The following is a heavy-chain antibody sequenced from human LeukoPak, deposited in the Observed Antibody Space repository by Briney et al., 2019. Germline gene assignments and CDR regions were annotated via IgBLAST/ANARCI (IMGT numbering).Heavy chain of an antibody. V-gene: IGHV1-2*02. J-gene: IGHJ5*02. CDR1: GYTFTGYY. CDR3: ARGSCSSTSCLTSGWFDP. Sequence: ASVKVSCKASGYTFTGYYMHWVRQAPGQGLEWMGWINPNSGGTNYAQKFQGRVTMTRDTSISTAYMELSRLRSDDTAVYYCARGSCSSTSCLTSGWFDPWGQGTLVTVSS. D-gene: IGHD2-2*01. CDR2: INPNSGGT.